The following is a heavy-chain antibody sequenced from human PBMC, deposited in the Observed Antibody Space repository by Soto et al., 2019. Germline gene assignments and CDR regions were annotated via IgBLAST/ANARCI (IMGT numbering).Heavy chain of an antibody. CDR1: GFTFSSYG. J-gene: IGHJ6*02. CDR2: IWYDGSNK. D-gene: IGHD6-25*01. Sequence: PGGSMRLSCAASGFTFSSYGMHWVRQAPGKGLEWVAVIWYDGSNKYYADSVTGRFTISRDNSENTLYLKMNSLRADDTAVYYCAREAAMDYYYYGMDVWGQGTTVTVSS. CDR3: AREAAMDYYYYGMDV. V-gene: IGHV3-33*01.